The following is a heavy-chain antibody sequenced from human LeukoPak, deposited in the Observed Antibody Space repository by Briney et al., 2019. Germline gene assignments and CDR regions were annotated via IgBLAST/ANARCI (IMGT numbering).Heavy chain of an antibody. Sequence: SETLXLTCAVHGGSFSGYYWSWIRQPPGKGLEWIGSIYHSGSTYYNPSLKSRVTISVDTYKNQFSLKLSSVTAADTAVYYCARDLLTMVRGVTGAIFDYWGQGTLVTVSS. CDR2: IYHSGST. J-gene: IGHJ4*02. CDR1: GGSFSGYY. D-gene: IGHD3-10*01. V-gene: IGHV4-34*01. CDR3: ARDLLTMVRGVTGAIFDY.